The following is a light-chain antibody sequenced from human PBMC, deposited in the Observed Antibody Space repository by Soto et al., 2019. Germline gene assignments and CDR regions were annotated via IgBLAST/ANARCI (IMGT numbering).Light chain of an antibody. J-gene: IGKJ4*01. CDR1: QVISSW. Sequence: DIQMTQSPSSVSTSVGDRVTITCRASQVISSWLVWYQQKPGKAPKLLIYKSSPLQSGVPSRFSGSASGTDFTLTISSLQPEDFATYYCQQASSFPFTFGGGTEVEIK. CDR2: KSS. V-gene: IGKV1-12*01. CDR3: QQASSFPFT.